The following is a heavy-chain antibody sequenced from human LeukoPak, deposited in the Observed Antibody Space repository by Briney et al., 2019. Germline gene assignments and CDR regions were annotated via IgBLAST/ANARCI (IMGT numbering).Heavy chain of an antibody. Sequence: LALPCHGSGFPIHSYYWRGLRPPAGKGLEWIGRIYTTGRTNYNPSLESRVTMSVDTSKNQVSLKLSSVTAADTAVYYCARYVYYDSSGYLNPIFDYWGQGTLVTVSS. V-gene: IGHV4-4*07. CDR1: GFPIHSYY. D-gene: IGHD3-22*01. J-gene: IGHJ4*02. CDR2: IYTTGRT. CDR3: ARYVYYDSSGYLNPIFDY.